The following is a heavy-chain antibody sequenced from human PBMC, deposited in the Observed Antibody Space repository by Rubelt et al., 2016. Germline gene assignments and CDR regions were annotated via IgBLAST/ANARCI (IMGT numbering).Heavy chain of an antibody. J-gene: IGHJ4*02. V-gene: IGHV4-34*01. Sequence: QVQLQQWGAGLLKPSETLSLTCAVYGGSFSGYYWSWIRQPPGKGLEWIGEINHSGSTNYNPSPKGGLTISVETSKNQFSLKLSSVTAADTAVYYCARRGSGYDPLPFDYWGQGTLVTVSS. CDR1: GGSFSGYY. CDR2: INHSGST. CDR3: ARRGSGYDPLPFDY. D-gene: IGHD5-12*01.